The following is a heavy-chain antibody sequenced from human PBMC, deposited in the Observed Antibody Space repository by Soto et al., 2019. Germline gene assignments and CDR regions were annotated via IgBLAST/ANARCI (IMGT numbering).Heavy chain of an antibody. Sequence: AASVKVSCKASGGTFSSFGISWVRQAPGQGLEWMGGIIPVFGRPNYAQRFRGRLTITADESTNTSYMELIDLTSEDTAVYYCAREASGYDFWGQGTQVTV. CDR1: GGTFSSFG. D-gene: IGHD5-12*01. V-gene: IGHV1-69*13. CDR2: IIPVFGRP. CDR3: AREASGYDF. J-gene: IGHJ1*01.